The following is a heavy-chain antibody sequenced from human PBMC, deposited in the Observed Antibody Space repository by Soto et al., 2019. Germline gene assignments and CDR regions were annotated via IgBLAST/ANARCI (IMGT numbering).Heavy chain of an antibody. CDR3: SRHITTVTTERIDF. V-gene: IGHV3-21*02. D-gene: IGHD4-17*01. CDR2: ITGGGDKM. Sequence: EVQLVESGGGLVRPGESLRLSCAASGFTFNYYTMNWVRQAPGQGLEWISSITGGGDKMYYADSVRGRFTISRDNAQNSLYLHMMSLRAADTAVYYCSRHITTVTTERIDFWGQGTLVTVSS. J-gene: IGHJ4*02. CDR1: GFTFNYYT.